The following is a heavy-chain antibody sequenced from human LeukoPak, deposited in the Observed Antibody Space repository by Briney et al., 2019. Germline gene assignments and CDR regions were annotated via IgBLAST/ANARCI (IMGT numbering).Heavy chain of an antibody. J-gene: IGHJ4*02. Sequence: SETLSLTCTVSGGSISSYYWSGIRQPPGKGLEGIGEINLSGSTNYNPSLKSRVTISVDTSKDQFSLKLSSVTAAGTAVYYCARGEYYYDSSVAPYYFDYWGRGTLVTVSS. D-gene: IGHD3-22*01. CDR2: INLSGST. CDR3: ARGEYYYDSSVAPYYFDY. V-gene: IGHV4-34*01. CDR1: GGSISSYY.